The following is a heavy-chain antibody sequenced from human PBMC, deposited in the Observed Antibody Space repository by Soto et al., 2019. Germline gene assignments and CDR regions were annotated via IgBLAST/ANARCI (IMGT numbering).Heavy chain of an antibody. CDR3: ARHDEVDFWSGYYGPFDY. CDR2: INHSGST. Sequence: PSETLSLTCAVYGGSFSGYYWSWIRQPPGKGLEWIGKINHSGSTNYNPSLKSRVTISVDTSKNQFSLKLSSVTAADTAVYYCARHDEVDFWSGYYGPFDYWGQGTLVTVSS. CDR1: GGSFSGYY. D-gene: IGHD3-3*01. V-gene: IGHV4-34*01. J-gene: IGHJ4*02.